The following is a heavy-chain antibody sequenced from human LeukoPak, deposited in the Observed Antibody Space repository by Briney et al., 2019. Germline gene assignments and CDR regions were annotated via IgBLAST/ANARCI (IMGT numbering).Heavy chain of an antibody. J-gene: IGHJ6*03. CDR2: ISSSSSYI. CDR1: GFTFSSYS. Sequence: GGSLRLSCAASGFTFSSYSMNWVRQAPGKGLEWVSSISSSSSYIYYADSVKGRFTIARDNAKNSMYLQMNRLRAEDTAVYYCARDSGSYYRWYYYYYYMDVWGKGTTVTISS. D-gene: IGHD3-10*01. CDR3: ARDSGSYYRWYYYYYYMDV. V-gene: IGHV3-21*01.